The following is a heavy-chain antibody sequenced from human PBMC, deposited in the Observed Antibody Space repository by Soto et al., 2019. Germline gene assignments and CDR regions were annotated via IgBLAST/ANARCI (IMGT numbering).Heavy chain of an antibody. V-gene: IGHV4-4*02. CDR1: GGSISSSNW. CDR3: ASEGYYCDYVRFAY. J-gene: IGHJ4*02. CDR2: IYHSGST. Sequence: QVQLQESGPGLVKPSGTLSLTCAVSGGSISSSNWWRWVRQPPGKGLEWIGEIYHSGSTNYNPSLKSRVTIAVDKSKNQFSLKLSSVTAADTAVYYWASEGYYCDYVRFAYWGQGTMVTVSS. D-gene: IGHD4-17*01.